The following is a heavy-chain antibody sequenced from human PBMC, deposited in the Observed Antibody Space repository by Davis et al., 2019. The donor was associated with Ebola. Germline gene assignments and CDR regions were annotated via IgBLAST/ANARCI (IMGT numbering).Heavy chain of an antibody. CDR1: GFTFSSYS. CDR2: ISSSGSTI. J-gene: IGHJ5*02. D-gene: IGHD6-13*01. Sequence: GGSLRLSCAASGFTFSSYSMNWVRQAPGKGLEWVSYISSSGSTIYYGDSVKGRFTISRDNAKNSLYLQMNSLRTEDTAVYYCARALAAVGFNWFDPWGQGTLVTVSS. V-gene: IGHV3-48*04. CDR3: ARALAAVGFNWFDP.